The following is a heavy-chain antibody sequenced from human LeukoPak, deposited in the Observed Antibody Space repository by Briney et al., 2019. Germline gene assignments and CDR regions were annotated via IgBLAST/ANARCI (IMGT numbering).Heavy chain of an antibody. D-gene: IGHD3-10*01. CDR3: ASSMYSYYGSGSRYYYYGMDV. V-gene: IGHV4-59*08. J-gene: IGHJ6*02. CDR2: IHYNGNT. CDR1: GSMYNYY. Sequence: SETLSLTCTVSGSMYNYYWSWIRQPPGKGLEWIGYIHYNGNTNYNPSLKSRVTMSLDTSKSQVSLKLNSVTAADTAVYYCASSMYSYYGSGSRYYYYGMDVWGQGTTVTVSS.